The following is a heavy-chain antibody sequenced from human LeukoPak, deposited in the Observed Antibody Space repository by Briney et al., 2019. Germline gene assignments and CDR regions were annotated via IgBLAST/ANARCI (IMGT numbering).Heavy chain of an antibody. V-gene: IGHV3-9*01. D-gene: IGHD6-19*01. CDR2: ISWNSGNI. CDR1: GFTFDDYA. CDR3: AKDTSAEVVAGTPGAFDI. J-gene: IGHJ3*02. Sequence: GRSLRLSCVVSGFTFDDYAMHWVRQARGKGLEWVSGISWNSGNIGYADSVKGRFTISRDNAKNSLYLQMNSLRAEDTALYYCAKDTSAEVVAGTPGAFDIWGQGTKVTVSS.